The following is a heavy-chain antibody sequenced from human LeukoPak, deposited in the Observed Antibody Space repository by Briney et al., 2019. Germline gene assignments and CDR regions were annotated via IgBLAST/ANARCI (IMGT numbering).Heavy chain of an antibody. CDR1: GYSFTSYW. CDR3: ARGPHLYYFDY. Sequence: GESLQISCKGSGYSFTSYWIGWVRQLPGKGLEWMGIIYPGDSDTRYSPSFQGQVTISADKSISTAYLQWSSLKASDAAMYYCARGPHLYYFDYWGQGTLVTVSS. CDR2: IYPGDSDT. D-gene: IGHD3-16*01. J-gene: IGHJ4*02. V-gene: IGHV5-51*01.